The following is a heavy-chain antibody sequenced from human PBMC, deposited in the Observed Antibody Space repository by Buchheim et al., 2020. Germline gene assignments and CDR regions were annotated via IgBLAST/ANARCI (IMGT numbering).Heavy chain of an antibody. Sequence: QMQLVQSGAEVKKPGASVKVSCKASGYTFTNFYLNWVRQAPGQGLEWMGIINPSGGSTSYAQRFQGRVTMTTDTSTGTVYMELSRLRSDDTAVYYCARVVATKEEAMDVWGQGTT. J-gene: IGHJ6*02. CDR2: INPSGGST. CDR3: ARVVATKEEAMDV. V-gene: IGHV1-46*01. CDR1: GYTFTNFY. D-gene: IGHD5-12*01.